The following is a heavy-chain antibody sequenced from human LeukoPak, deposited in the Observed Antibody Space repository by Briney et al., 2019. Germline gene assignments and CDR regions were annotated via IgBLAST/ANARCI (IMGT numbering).Heavy chain of an antibody. V-gene: IGHV1-8*03. Sequence: ASVKVSCKTSGYTFTTFDVNWVRQVTGQGLEWMGWMNPHSGNTGYAQEFQGRLNITRDTSINTAYMELSSLTSADTAVYYCVRTSDHYASSAYFYWGQGTLVTVSS. CDR2: MNPHSGNT. D-gene: IGHD3-22*01. CDR1: GYTFTTFD. J-gene: IGHJ4*02. CDR3: VRTSDHYASSAYFY.